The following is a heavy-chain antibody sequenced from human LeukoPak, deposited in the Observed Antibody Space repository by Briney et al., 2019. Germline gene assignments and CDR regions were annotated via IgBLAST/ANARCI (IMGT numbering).Heavy chain of an antibody. CDR3: AADLFSITMVRGVLDY. D-gene: IGHD3-10*01. V-gene: IGHV1-58*01. J-gene: IGHJ4*02. CDR1: GFTFTSSA. Sequence: ASVKVSCKASGFTFTSSAVQWVRQARGQRLEWIGLIVVGSGNTNYAQKFQERVTITRDMSTSTAYMELSSLRSEDTAVYYCAADLFSITMVRGVLDYWGQGTLVTVSS. CDR2: IVVGSGNT.